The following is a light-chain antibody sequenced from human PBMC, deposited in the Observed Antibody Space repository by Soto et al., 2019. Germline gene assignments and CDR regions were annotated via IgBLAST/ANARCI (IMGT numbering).Light chain of an antibody. J-gene: IGKJ1*01. V-gene: IGKV1-5*03. CDR1: QSISSW. CDR2: KAS. CDR3: QQYNTYWT. Sequence: DIQMTQSPSTLSASVGERVAITCRASQSISSWLAWYQQKPGKAPQLLIYKASSLESGVPSMFSGSGSGTEFPLTLSSLPPDDFATYYCQQYNTYWTFGQGTKVDIK.